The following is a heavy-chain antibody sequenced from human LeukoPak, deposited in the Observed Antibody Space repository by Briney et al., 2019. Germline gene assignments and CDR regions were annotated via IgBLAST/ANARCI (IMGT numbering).Heavy chain of an antibody. D-gene: IGHD6-19*01. V-gene: IGHV3-23*01. CDR1: GFTFSSYA. J-gene: IGHJ4*02. Sequence: PGGSLRLSCAASGFTFSSYAMTWVRQAPGKGLEWVSAISGSGGSTNYADSVKGRFTISRDNSKDTLYLQMNSLRAEDTAVYYCAKSRSGWYLFDYWGQGTLVTVSS. CDR2: ISGSGGST. CDR3: AKSRSGWYLFDY.